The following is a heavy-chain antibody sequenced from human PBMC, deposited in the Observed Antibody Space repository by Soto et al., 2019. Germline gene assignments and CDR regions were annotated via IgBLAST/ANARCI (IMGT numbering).Heavy chain of an antibody. Sequence: GGSLRLSCAASGFTFSSYEMNWVRQAPGKGLEWVPYISSSGSTIYYADSVKGRFTISRDNAKNSLYLQMNSLRAEDTAVYYCARAVATITFDYWGQGTLVTVSS. D-gene: IGHD5-12*01. J-gene: IGHJ4*02. CDR1: GFTFSSYE. CDR3: ARAVATITFDY. V-gene: IGHV3-48*03. CDR2: ISSSGSTI.